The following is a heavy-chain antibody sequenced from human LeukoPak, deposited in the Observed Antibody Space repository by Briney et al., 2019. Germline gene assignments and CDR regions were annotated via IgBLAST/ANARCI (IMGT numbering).Heavy chain of an antibody. V-gene: IGHV3-21*01. CDR2: ISSSSSYI. D-gene: IGHD2-2*02. CDR3: ARSPTAAISNWFDP. CDR1: GFTFSSYS. Sequence: GGSLRLSCAASGFTFSSYSMNWVRQAPGKGLEWVSSISSSSSYIYYADSVKGGFTISRDNAKNSLYLQMNSLRAEDTAVYYCARSPTAAISNWFDPWGQGTLVTVSS. J-gene: IGHJ5*02.